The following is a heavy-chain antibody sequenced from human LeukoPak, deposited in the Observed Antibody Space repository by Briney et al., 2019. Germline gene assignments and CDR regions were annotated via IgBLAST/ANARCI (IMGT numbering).Heavy chain of an antibody. CDR3: ARERYGTILTGYYRGAFDY. V-gene: IGHV3-30-3*01. D-gene: IGHD3-9*01. Sequence: PGGSLRLSCAASGFTFSSYAMHWVRQAPGKGLEWVALISYDGSNKYYADSVKGRFTISRDNSKNTLYLQMNSLRAEDTAVYYCARERYGTILTGYYRGAFDYWGQGTLVTVSS. CDR1: GFTFSSYA. J-gene: IGHJ4*02. CDR2: ISYDGSNK.